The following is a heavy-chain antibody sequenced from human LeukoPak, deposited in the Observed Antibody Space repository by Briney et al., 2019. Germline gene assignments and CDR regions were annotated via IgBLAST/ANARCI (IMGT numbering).Heavy chain of an antibody. CDR2: IIGSGGII. V-gene: IGHV3-23*01. CDR3: AKVMGPHYFDTSGSSMAFDF. Sequence: GALRLYSAASGFDFSNSAMSWGRPAPGKGRECVSAIIGSGGIIHFADSVKGPFTISRDNFSNTLYLQMVSPRAEDTAVYYCAKVMGPHYFDTSGSSMAFDFWGQGTLVTLLS. D-gene: IGHD3-22*01. CDR1: GFDFSNSA. J-gene: IGHJ4*02.